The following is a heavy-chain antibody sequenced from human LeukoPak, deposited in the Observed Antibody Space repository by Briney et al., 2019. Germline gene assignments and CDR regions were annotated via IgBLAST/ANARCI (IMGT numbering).Heavy chain of an antibody. CDR3: AKENEESYYDSSGIDY. V-gene: IGHV3-21*01. J-gene: IGHJ4*02. D-gene: IGHD3-22*01. CDR2: ITSDTRYT. CDR1: GFTFSSYT. Sequence: GGSLRLSCAASGFTFSSYTINWVRQAPGKGLEWVSSITSDTRYTFYADSVKGRFTISRDNSKNTLYLQMNSLRAEDTAVYYCAKENEESYYDSSGIDYWGQGTLVTVSS.